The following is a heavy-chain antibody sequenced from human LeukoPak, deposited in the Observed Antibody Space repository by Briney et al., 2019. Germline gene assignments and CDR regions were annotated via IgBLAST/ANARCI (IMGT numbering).Heavy chain of an antibody. D-gene: IGHD3-3*01. CDR1: GGSISSYY. Sequence: SETLSLTCTVSGGSISSYYWSWIQQPPGKGLEWIGYIYYSGSTNYNPSLKSRVTISVDTSKNQFSLKLSSVTAADTAVYYCARDRTENHYDFWSGYEGGYYYYMDVWGKGTTVTVSS. CDR3: ARDRTENHYDFWSGYEGGYYYYMDV. V-gene: IGHV4-59*01. J-gene: IGHJ6*03. CDR2: IYYSGST.